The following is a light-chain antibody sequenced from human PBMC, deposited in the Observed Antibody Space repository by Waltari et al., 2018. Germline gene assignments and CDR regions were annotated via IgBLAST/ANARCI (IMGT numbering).Light chain of an antibody. CDR1: SSDVGVYDF. Sequence: QSALTQPRSVSGSPGQSVTISCSGTSSDVGVYDFIPWYQHHPGKAPKLMIYDVTKQPSGVPDRFSGSKSGNTASLTISGLQAEDEADYYCCSYAGTYFWVFGGGTKLTVL. V-gene: IGLV2-11*01. CDR2: DVT. CDR3: CSYAGTYFWV. J-gene: IGLJ3*02.